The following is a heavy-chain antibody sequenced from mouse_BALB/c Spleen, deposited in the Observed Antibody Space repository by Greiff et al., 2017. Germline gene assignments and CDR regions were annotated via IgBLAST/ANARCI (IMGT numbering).Heavy chain of an antibody. CDR1: GFTFSSFG. CDR3: ARRETGYAMDY. V-gene: IGHV5-17*02. J-gene: IGHJ4*01. Sequence: EVMLVESGGGLVQPGGSRKLSCAASGFTFSSFGMHWVRQAPEKGLEWVAYISSGSSTIYYADTVKGRFTISRDNPKNTLFLQMTSLRSEDTAMYYCARRETGYAMDYWGQGTSVTVSS. D-gene: IGHD3-2*01. CDR2: ISSGSSTI.